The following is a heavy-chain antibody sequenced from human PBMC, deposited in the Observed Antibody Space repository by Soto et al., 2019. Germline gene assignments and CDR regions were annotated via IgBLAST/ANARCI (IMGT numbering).Heavy chain of an antibody. CDR3: ASSHAGAHITAAVH. CDR2: IYYSGST. Sequence: PSETLSLTCTVSGGSISSVGYYWSWIRQHPGKGLEWIGYIYYSGSTYYNPSLKSRVTISVDTSKNQFSLKLSSVTAADTAVYYCASSHAGAHITAAVHWGQGTLVTVSS. D-gene: IGHD6-13*01. V-gene: IGHV4-31*03. J-gene: IGHJ4*02. CDR1: GGSISSVGYY.